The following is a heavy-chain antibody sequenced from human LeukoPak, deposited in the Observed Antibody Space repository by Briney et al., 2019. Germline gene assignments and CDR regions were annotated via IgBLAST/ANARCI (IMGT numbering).Heavy chain of an antibody. Sequence: SETLSLTCTVSGASISTSSYYWGWIRQSPGEGLEWIGIVYYSGTAYYNPSLQSRVTISVDTSKNQFSLRLTSVNAADTAIYYCVTQYSSAPCYIDYWGQGILVTVSS. J-gene: IGHJ4*02. V-gene: IGHV4-39*01. D-gene: IGHD6-19*01. CDR2: VYYSGTA. CDR1: GASISTSSYY. CDR3: VTQYSSAPCYIDY.